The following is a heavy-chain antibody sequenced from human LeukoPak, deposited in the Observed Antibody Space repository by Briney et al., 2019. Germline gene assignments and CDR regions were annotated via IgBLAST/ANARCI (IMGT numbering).Heavy chain of an antibody. J-gene: IGHJ4*02. CDR2: IVPIFGTP. V-gene: IGHV1-69*05. CDR1: GGTLSSYA. Sequence: SVKVSCKTSGGTLSSYAINWVRQAPGQGLEWMGRIVPIFGTPKYAQKFQGRVTITTDESTSTAHMELSSMRSEDTAVYYCAGGGHYDSSGYYGAWGYWGQGTLVTVSS. CDR3: AGGGHYDSSGYYGAWGY. D-gene: IGHD3-22*01.